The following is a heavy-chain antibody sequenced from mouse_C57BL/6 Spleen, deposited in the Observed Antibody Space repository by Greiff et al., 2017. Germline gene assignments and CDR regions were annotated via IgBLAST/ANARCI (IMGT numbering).Heavy chain of an antibody. CDR3: ARKEGGDCDYDVGVDY. V-gene: IGHV1-53*01. CDR2: INPSNGGT. Sequence: QVQLQQPGTELVKPGASVKLSCKASGYTFTSYWMHWVKQRPGQGLEWIGNINPSNGGTNYNEKFKSKATLTVDKSSSTAYMQLSSLTSEDSAVYYCARKEGGDCDYDVGVDYWGQGTTLTVSS. J-gene: IGHJ2*01. D-gene: IGHD2-4*01. CDR1: GYTFTSYW.